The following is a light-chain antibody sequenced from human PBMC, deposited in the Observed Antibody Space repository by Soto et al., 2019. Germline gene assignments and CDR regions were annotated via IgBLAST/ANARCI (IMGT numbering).Light chain of an antibody. CDR3: QQYYRTPWT. J-gene: IGKJ1*01. CDR1: QSVFYSDNSKNC. Sequence: DIVMTQSPDSLSVSLGERATINCKSSQSVFYSDNSKNCLAWYQQKPGQPPKLLFYWASTRESGVPDRFSGSGYGTDFTLTINSLQAEDVARYYCQQYYRTPWTFGQGTKVEIK. CDR2: WAS. V-gene: IGKV4-1*01.